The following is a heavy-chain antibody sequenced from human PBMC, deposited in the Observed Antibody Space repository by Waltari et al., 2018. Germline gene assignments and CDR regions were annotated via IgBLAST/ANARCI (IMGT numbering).Heavy chain of an antibody. CDR1: GYTFTSYG. J-gene: IGHJ3*02. Sequence: QVQLVQSGAEVKKPGASVKVSCKASGYTFTSYGISWVRQAPVQGLEWMGWISAYNGNTNYAQKLQGRVTMTTDTSTSTAYMELRSLRSDDTAVYYCARVTYDSSGYYLDAFDIWGQGTMVTVSS. CDR2: ISAYNGNT. D-gene: IGHD3-22*01. CDR3: ARVTYDSSGYYLDAFDI. V-gene: IGHV1-18*01.